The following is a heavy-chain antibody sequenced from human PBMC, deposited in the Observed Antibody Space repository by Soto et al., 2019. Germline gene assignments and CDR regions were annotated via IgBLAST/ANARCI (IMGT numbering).Heavy chain of an antibody. Sequence: QVQVVESGGGVVQPGRSLRLSCVASGFTFSGYGMHWVRQAPGKGLEWVAIVSFEGSNRYYADSVKGRFTVSRDNSRYTLSLQIKSLTPDDTAAYYCARGGSSSARYFYTWGQGTLGPVSS. CDR3: ARGGSSSARYFYT. J-gene: IGHJ5*02. D-gene: IGHD6-6*01. V-gene: IGHV3-30*03. CDR2: VSFEGSNR. CDR1: GFTFSGYG.